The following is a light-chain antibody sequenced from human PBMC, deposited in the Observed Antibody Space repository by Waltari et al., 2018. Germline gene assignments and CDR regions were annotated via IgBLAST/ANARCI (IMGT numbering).Light chain of an antibody. Sequence: QSALTQPASVSGSPGQSITISCTGTTSHGGNYNLLSWYQQVPGRAPKLMIYENSRRPSDISHRFSGSKSGNTASLTISGLQAEDEADYYCCSFASSRTWVFGGGTKLTVL. J-gene: IGLJ3*02. CDR2: ENS. V-gene: IGLV2-23*01. CDR1: TSHGGNYNL. CDR3: CSFASSRTWV.